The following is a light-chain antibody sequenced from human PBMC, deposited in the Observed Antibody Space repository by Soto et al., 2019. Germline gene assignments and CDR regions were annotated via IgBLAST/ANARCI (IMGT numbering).Light chain of an antibody. CDR2: DVS. CDR3: RSYTSSNTLYV. V-gene: IGLV2-14*03. Sequence: QSALTQPASVSGSPGQSITISCTGTSSDVGGYNYVSWYQQHPGKAPKLMIYDVSNRPSGVSNRFSGSKSGNTASLSISGLQAEDEADYYCRSYTSSNTLYVFGTGTKVTVL. J-gene: IGLJ1*01. CDR1: SSDVGGYNY.